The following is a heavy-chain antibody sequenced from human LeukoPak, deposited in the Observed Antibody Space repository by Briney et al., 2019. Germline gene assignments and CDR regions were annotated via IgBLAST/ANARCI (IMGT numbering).Heavy chain of an antibody. V-gene: IGHV3-30*18. J-gene: IGHJ4*02. Sequence: GGSLGLSCAASGFTFSSYGMHWVRQAPGKGLEWVAVISYDGSNKYYADSVKGRFTISRDNSKNTLYLQMNSLRAEDTAVYYCAKDFEESIVVVPAAINGFDYWGQGTLVTVSS. CDR3: AKDFEESIVVVPAAINGFDY. CDR2: ISYDGSNK. CDR1: GFTFSSYG. D-gene: IGHD2-2*01.